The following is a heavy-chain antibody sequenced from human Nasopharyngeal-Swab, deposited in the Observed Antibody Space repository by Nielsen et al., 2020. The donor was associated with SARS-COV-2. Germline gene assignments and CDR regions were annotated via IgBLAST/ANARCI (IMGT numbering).Heavy chain of an antibody. Sequence: SLKISCAASGFTFDDYAMHWVRQAPGKGLEWVSGISWNSGSIGYADSVKGRSTISRDNAKNSLYLQMNSLRAEDTALYYCAKDTSSSWYVGWFDPWGQGTLVTVSS. V-gene: IGHV3-9*01. CDR2: ISWNSGSI. J-gene: IGHJ5*02. CDR1: GFTFDDYA. D-gene: IGHD6-13*01. CDR3: AKDTSSSWYVGWFDP.